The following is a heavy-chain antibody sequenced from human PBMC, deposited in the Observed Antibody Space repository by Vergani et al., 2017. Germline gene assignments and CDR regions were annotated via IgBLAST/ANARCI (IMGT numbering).Heavy chain of an antibody. Sequence: QVQLVQSGAEVKKPGASVKVSCKASGYTFTGYYMHWVRQAPGQGLEWMGRINPNSGGTNYAQKFQDRVTMTRDTSISTAYMELSRLRSDDTAVYYCARDLAARPSFLYYFDYWGQGTLVTVSS. D-gene: IGHD6-6*01. J-gene: IGHJ4*02. CDR2: INPNSGGT. V-gene: IGHV1-2*06. CDR1: GYTFTGYY. CDR3: ARDLAARPSFLYYFDY.